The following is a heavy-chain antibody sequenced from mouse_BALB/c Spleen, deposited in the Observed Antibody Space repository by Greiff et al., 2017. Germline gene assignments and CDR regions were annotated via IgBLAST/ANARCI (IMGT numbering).Heavy chain of an antibody. Sequence: EVKLVESGGGLVKPGGSLKLSCAASGFAFSSYDMSWVRQTPEKRLEWVAYISSGGGSTYYPDTVKGRFTISRDNAKNTLYLQMSSLKSEDTAMYYCARLTGTVMDYWGQGTSVTVSS. CDR2: ISSGGGST. CDR1: GFAFSSYD. D-gene: IGHD4-1*01. J-gene: IGHJ4*01. CDR3: ARLTGTVMDY. V-gene: IGHV5-12-1*01.